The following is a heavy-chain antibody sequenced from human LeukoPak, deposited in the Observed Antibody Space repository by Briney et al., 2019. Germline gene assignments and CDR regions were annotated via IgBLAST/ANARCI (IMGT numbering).Heavy chain of an antibody. D-gene: IGHD3-10*01. CDR3: ARAPIGRDAFDI. CDR2: IYYSGST. V-gene: IGHV4-59*01. Sequence: PSETLSLTCTVSGGSISSYYWRWIRQPPGKGLEWIGYIYYSGSTNYNPSLKSRVTISVDTSKDQFSLKLSSVTAADTAVYYCARAPIGRDAFDIWGQGTMVTVSS. J-gene: IGHJ3*02. CDR1: GGSISSYY.